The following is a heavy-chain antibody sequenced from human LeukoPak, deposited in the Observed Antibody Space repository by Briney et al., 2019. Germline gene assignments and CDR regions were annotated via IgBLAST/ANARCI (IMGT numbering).Heavy chain of an antibody. CDR3: VKDGLAFCGGDCYSYFDY. J-gene: IGHJ4*02. V-gene: IGHV3-64D*06. CDR2: IISNGGST. CDR1: GFTLSVYA. D-gene: IGHD2-21*02. Sequence: PGGSLRLSCSASGFTLSVYAIHWVRQAPGKGLESVPTIISNGGSTYYADSVKGRFTISRDNSKNTVSLQMSSLRAEDTALYYCVKDGLAFCGGDCYSYFDYWGQGTLVTVSS.